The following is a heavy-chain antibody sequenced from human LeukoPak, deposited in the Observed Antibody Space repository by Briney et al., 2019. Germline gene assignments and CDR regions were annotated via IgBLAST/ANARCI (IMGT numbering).Heavy chain of an antibody. D-gene: IGHD3-10*01. CDR2: IYHSGST. Sequence: PSETLSLTCAVSGGSISSGGYSWSWIRQPPGKGLEWIGYIYHSGSTYYNPSLKSRVTISVDRSKNQFSLKLSSVTAADTAVYYCARAWFGEIGAFDIWGQGTMVTVSS. CDR1: GGSISSGGYS. CDR3: ARAWFGEIGAFDI. J-gene: IGHJ3*02. V-gene: IGHV4-30-2*01.